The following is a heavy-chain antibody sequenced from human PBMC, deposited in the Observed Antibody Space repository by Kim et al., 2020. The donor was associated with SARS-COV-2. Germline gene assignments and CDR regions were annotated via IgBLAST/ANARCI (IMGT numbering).Heavy chain of an antibody. CDR3: TKKAYSSGIY. V-gene: IGHV3-23*01. CDR2: ITDSGTGT. CDR1: GFTFNKYA. Sequence: GGSLRLSCAASGFTFNKYAMSWVRQAPGKGLEWVSAITDSGTGTYYADSVKGRFTISKDNSNNTLYLQMNSLRAEDTAVYYCTKKAYSSGIYWGQGTLAT. J-gene: IGHJ4*02. D-gene: IGHD6-19*01.